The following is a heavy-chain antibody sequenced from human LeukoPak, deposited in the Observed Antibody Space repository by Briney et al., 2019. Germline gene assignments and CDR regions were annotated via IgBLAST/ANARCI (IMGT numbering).Heavy chain of an antibody. Sequence: PSETLSLTCTVSGGSISSYYWSWIRQPPGKGLEWIGYIYYSGSTNYNPSLKSRVTISVDTSKNQFSLKLSSVTAADTAVYYCARRAAAGRVYFDYWGQGTLVTVSS. CDR3: ARRAAAGRVYFDY. CDR1: GGSISSYY. J-gene: IGHJ4*02. D-gene: IGHD6-13*01. CDR2: IYYSGST. V-gene: IGHV4-59*08.